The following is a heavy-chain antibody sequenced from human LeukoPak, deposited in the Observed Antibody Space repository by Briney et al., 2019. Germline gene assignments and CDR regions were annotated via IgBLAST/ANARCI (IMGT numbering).Heavy chain of an antibody. Sequence: GGSLRLSCAASGFTFSSYSMNWVRQAPGKGLEWVSYISSSSSTIYYADSVKGRFTISRDNAKKSLYLQMNSLRAEDTAVYYCARYSSHWSFDSWGQGTLVTVSS. CDR3: ARYSSHWSFDS. CDR1: GFTFSSYS. CDR2: ISSSSSTI. D-gene: IGHD6-19*01. V-gene: IGHV3-48*01. J-gene: IGHJ4*02.